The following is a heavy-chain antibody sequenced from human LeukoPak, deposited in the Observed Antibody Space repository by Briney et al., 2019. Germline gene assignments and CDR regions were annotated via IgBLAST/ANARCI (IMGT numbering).Heavy chain of an antibody. Sequence: GGSLRLSCAASRFTFSAYGMHWVRQAPNKGLEWVAFISNDGSIKDYVDSVKGRFTISRDNSKNVLYLQMNFVSAEDTALYYCATLNMAYDKGWFDPWGQGTLVTVSS. J-gene: IGHJ5*02. V-gene: IGHV3-30*03. CDR2: ISNDGSIK. CDR3: ATLNMAYDKGWFDP. D-gene: IGHD3-9*01. CDR1: RFTFSAYG.